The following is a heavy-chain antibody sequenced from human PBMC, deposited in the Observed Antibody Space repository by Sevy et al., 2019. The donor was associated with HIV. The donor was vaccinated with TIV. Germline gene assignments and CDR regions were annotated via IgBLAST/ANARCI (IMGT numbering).Heavy chain of an antibody. CDR1: GGSISSSSYY. CDR2: IYYSGSA. CDR3: ASGIGYYYDSSGSHWFDP. Sequence: SETLSLSCTVSGGSISSSSYYWGWIRQRPGKGLEWIGSIYYSGSAYYNPSLKSRVTISVDTSKNQFSLKLSSVTAADTAVYYCASGIGYYYDSSGSHWFDPWGQGTLVTVSS. D-gene: IGHD3-22*01. V-gene: IGHV4-39*01. J-gene: IGHJ5*02.